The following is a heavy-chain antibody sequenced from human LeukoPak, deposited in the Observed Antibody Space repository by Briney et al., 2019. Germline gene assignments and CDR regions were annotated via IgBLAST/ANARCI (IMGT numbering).Heavy chain of an antibody. CDR2: IYPGDSDT. Sequence: GESLKISWKGSGYSFKSYWIGWGRQMPGKGLGWMGIIYPGDSDTRYSPSFQGQVTISADKSISTAYLQWSSLKASDTAMYYCTRRSHSSWNFDYWGQGTLVTVSS. CDR3: TRRSHSSWNFDY. V-gene: IGHV5-51*01. J-gene: IGHJ4*02. CDR1: GYSFKSYW. D-gene: IGHD6-13*01.